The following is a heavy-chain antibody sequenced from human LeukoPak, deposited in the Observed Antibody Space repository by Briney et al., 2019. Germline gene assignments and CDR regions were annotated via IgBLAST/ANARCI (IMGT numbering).Heavy chain of an antibody. CDR1: GFTFSSYA. J-gene: IGHJ5*01. CDR3: ARDRGYSNNKHWCDS. Sequence: GGSLRLSCAASGFTFSSYAMNWVRQAPGKGLEWVAYVTSSESAIYYADSVKGRFTISRDNAKNSLYLQMNRLRAEDTAVYYCARDRGYSNNKHWCDSGGQGTLVTVSS. V-gene: IGHV3-48*03. D-gene: IGHD6-13*01. CDR2: VTSSESAI.